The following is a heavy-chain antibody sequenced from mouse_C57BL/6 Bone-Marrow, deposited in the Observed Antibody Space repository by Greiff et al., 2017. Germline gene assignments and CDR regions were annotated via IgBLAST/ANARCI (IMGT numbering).Heavy chain of an antibody. CDR3: ERRGLYYYGSKAY. CDR1: GYTFTSYG. J-gene: IGHJ3*01. V-gene: IGHV1-81*01. D-gene: IGHD1-1*01. CDR2: IYPRSGNT. Sequence: VQLQQSGAELARPGASVKLSCKASGYTFTSYGISWVKQRTGQGLEWIGEIYPRSGNTYYNEKFKGKATLTADKSSSTAYMELRSLTSEDSAVYFCERRGLYYYGSKAYWGQGTLVTVSA.